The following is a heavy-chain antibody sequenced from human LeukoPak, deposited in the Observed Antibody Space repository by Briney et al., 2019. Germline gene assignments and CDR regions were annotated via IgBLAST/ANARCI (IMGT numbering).Heavy chain of an antibody. CDR3: ARADSSGWYGGVGYFDY. V-gene: IGHV3-66*01. CDR2: IYSGGST. CDR1: GFTVSSNY. D-gene: IGHD6-19*01. Sequence: GGSLRLSCAASGFTVSSNYMSWVRQAPGKGLEWVSVIYSGGSTYYADSVKGRFTISRDNSKNTLYLQMNSLRAEDTAVYYCARADSSGWYGGVGYFDYWGQGTLVTVSS. J-gene: IGHJ4*02.